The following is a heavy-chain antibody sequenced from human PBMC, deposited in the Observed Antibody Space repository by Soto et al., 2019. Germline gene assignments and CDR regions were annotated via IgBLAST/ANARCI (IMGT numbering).Heavy chain of an antibody. CDR1: GFSLSTSGVG. J-gene: IGHJ5*02. V-gene: IGHV2-5*02. D-gene: IGHD3-16*01. Sequence: QITLKESGPTLVKPTQTLTLTCTFSGFSLSTSGVGVGWIRQPPGKALEWLALIYWDDDKRYSPSLKSRLTSNKDTSKNQVVLTMTNMDPVEKATCFCSRYNNYDYGWGSYSPNWFDPWGQGTLVNVAS. CDR3: SRYNNYDYGWGSYSPNWFDP. CDR2: IYWDDDK.